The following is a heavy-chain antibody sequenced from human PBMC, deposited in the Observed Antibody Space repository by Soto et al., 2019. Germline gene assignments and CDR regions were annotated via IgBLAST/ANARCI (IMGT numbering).Heavy chain of an antibody. CDR2: IYYSGST. CDR3: ARSPFRNYFDY. D-gene: IGHD2-21*01. CDR1: GGSISSYY. V-gene: IGHV4-59*01. J-gene: IGHJ4*02. Sequence: PSETLSLTCTVSGGSISSYYWSWIRQPPGKGLEWIGYIYYSGSTNYNPSLKSRVTISVDTSKNQFSPKLSSVTAADTAVYYCARSPFRNYFDYWGQGTLVTVSS.